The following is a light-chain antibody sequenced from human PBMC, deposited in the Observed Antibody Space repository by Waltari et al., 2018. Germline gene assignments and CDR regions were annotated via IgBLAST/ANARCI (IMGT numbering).Light chain of an antibody. J-gene: IGLJ2*01. Sequence: YELTQPPSVSVSPGQTVSITCSGGKLEDKYVCWYQKKTGQSPVLVMHQDSRRPSGIPERFSGSSSGNTATLTISGTQAMDEADYYCQAWDSSSDVVFGGGTRLTVL. CDR1: KLEDKY. V-gene: IGLV3-1*01. CDR2: QDS. CDR3: QAWDSSSDVV.